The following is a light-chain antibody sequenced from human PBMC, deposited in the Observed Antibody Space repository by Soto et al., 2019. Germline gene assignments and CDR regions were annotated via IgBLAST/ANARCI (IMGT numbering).Light chain of an antibody. CDR3: CSYAGSTYV. V-gene: IGLV2-23*01. CDR2: EGS. CDR1: SSDVGSYNL. Sequence: QSALTQPASVSGSPGQSITISCTGTSSDVGSYNLVSWYQQHPGKAPKLMIYEGSQRPSGVSNRFSGSKSANTASLTISGLQADDEADYYCCSYAGSTYVFGTGTKLTVL. J-gene: IGLJ1*01.